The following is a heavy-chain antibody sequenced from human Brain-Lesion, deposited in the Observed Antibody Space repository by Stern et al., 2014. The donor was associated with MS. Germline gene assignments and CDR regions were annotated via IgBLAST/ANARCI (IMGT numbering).Heavy chain of an antibody. J-gene: IGHJ4*02. CDR2: IKSRTDGGTA. Sequence: VQLVESGGGLVKYGGSLRLSCAASGFTFSQAWMGWVRQVPGKGLEWVGHIKSRTDGGTANYAASVKDRFTVSRDNSANMLYLQMNSLTIEDTAVYYCVAGAQLWLWGQGTLVTVSS. CDR1: GFTFSQAW. D-gene: IGHD1-1*01. V-gene: IGHV3-15*01. CDR3: VAGAQLWL.